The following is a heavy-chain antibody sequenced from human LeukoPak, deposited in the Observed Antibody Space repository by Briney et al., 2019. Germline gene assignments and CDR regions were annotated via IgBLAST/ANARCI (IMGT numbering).Heavy chain of an antibody. J-gene: IGHJ6*02. CDR1: GFTFSSYR. CDR2: ISSSSSYI. V-gene: IGHV3-21*01. Sequence: GGSLRLSCAASGFTFSSYRMNWVRQAPGKGLEWVSSISSSSSYIYYADSVKGRFTISRDNAKNSLYLQMNSLRAEDTAVYYCARDSGVRGVVVVPAAIGMDVWGQGTTVTVSS. D-gene: IGHD2-2*02. CDR3: ARDSGVRGVVVVPAAIGMDV.